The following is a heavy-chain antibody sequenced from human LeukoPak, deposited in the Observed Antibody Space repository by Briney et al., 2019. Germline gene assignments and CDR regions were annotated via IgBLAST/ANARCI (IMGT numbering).Heavy chain of an antibody. CDR3: ARGIVGATRGLFDY. CDR2: INHSGST. D-gene: IGHD1-26*01. J-gene: IGHJ4*02. Sequence: PSETLSLTCAVYGGSFSGYYWSWIRQSPGKGLESIGEINHSGSTNYNPSLKSRVTISVDTSMNQFSLKLSSVTAADTAAYYCARGIVGATRGLFDYWGQGILVTVSS. V-gene: IGHV4-34*01. CDR1: GGSFSGYY.